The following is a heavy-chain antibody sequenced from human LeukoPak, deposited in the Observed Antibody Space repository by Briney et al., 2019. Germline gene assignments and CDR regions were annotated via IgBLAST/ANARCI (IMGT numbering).Heavy chain of an antibody. Sequence: GGSLRLSCAASGFTFSDYYMSWIRQAPGKGLEWVSYISSSGSTIYYADSVKGRFTISRDNAKNSLYLQMNSLRAEDTAVYYCARGSTLFGIVQRGRDYYFDNWGQGTLVTVSS. D-gene: IGHD2-2*01. CDR2: ISSSGSTI. CDR3: ARGSTLFGIVQRGRDYYFDN. CDR1: GFTFSDYY. J-gene: IGHJ4*02. V-gene: IGHV3-11*04.